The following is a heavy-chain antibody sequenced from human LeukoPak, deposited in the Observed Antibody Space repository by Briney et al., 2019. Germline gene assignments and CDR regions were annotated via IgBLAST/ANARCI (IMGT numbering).Heavy chain of an antibody. J-gene: IGHJ4*02. D-gene: IGHD3-10*01. CDR1: GFTFSSYA. CDR3: AKDGLWFGESQYYFDY. V-gene: IGHV3-23*01. CDR2: INGNGGST. Sequence: GGSLRLSCAASGFTFSSYAMSWVRQAPGKGLEWVSSINGNGGSTYYADSVKGRFTISRDNSNNTLYLHLHSLRAEDTAVYYCAKDGLWFGESQYYFDYWGQGTVVTVSS.